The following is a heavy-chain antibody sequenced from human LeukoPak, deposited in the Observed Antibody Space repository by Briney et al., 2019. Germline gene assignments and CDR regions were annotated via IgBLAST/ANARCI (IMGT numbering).Heavy chain of an antibody. D-gene: IGHD7-27*01. Sequence: GGSLRLSCAASGFTFSSYSMNWVRQSPGKGLEWVAYISSGSSNVFYADSFKGRFTISRDDAQNSLFLQMNILRVDDTAIYYCVRDPPGAHFDYWGQGTLVTVSS. CDR1: GFTFSSYS. CDR2: ISSGSSNV. V-gene: IGHV3-21*01. J-gene: IGHJ4*02. CDR3: VRDPPGAHFDY.